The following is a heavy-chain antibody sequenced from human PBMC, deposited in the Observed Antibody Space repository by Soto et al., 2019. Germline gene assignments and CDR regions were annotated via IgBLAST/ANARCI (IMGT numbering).Heavy chain of an antibody. J-gene: IGHJ4*02. D-gene: IGHD1-1*01. Sequence: SETLSLTCTVSGGSISSSSYYWGWIRQPPGKGLEWIGSIYYTGSTYYNPSLKSRVTISVDTSKNQFSLRLNSVTAADTAVYYCARALNWNGDYFDYWGQGTLVTVSS. CDR3: ARALNWNGDYFDY. CDR1: GGSISSSSYY. V-gene: IGHV4-39*01. CDR2: IYYTGST.